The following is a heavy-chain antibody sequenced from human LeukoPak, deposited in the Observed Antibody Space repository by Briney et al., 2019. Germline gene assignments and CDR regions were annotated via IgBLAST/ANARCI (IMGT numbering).Heavy chain of an antibody. CDR1: GFTFSDYW. J-gene: IGHJ4*02. CDR3: ARGWGEKGRCRGGTCNNPEFDY. V-gene: IGHV3-7*01. Sequence: GGSLRLSCVVSGFTFSDYWMNWVRQAPGKGLEWVANIKGSGSEKYYLDSVKGRFTISRDNSWNTLYLQMNSLTVEDTAVYYWARGWGEKGRCRGGTCNNPEFDYWGQGALVIVSS. D-gene: IGHD2-15*01. CDR2: IKGSGSEK.